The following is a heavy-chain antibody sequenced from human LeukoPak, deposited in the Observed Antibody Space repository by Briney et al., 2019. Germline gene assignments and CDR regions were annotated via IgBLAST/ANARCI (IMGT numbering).Heavy chain of an antibody. J-gene: IGHJ4*02. V-gene: IGHV3-33*01. CDR2: ICHFGSNK. CDR1: GFTFSSYG. Sequence: GVSVRLSCAASGFTFSSYGMHWVRQAPGKGLEWVAVICHFGSNKYYADSVKGRFTISRDNSKNTLYLQMNSLRAEDTAVYYCARDLGPAPGISVGASGFGYWGQGTLVTLSS. CDR3: ARDLGPAPGISVGASGFGY. D-gene: IGHD6-19*01.